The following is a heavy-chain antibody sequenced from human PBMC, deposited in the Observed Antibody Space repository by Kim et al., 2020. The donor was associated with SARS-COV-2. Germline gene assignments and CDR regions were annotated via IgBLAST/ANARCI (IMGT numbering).Heavy chain of an antibody. V-gene: IGHV3-23*01. J-gene: IGHJ4*02. CDR1: GFTFSNYA. Sequence: GGSLRLSCTASGFTFSNYAMSWVRQAPGKGLGWVSAINYSGGSTYYADSVRGRFTISRDNSKNTLYLQMSSLRAEDTAVYYCVKDWCGGSCPFEDWGQGTLVTVS. D-gene: IGHD2-15*01. CDR2: INYSGGST. CDR3: VKDWCGGSCPFED.